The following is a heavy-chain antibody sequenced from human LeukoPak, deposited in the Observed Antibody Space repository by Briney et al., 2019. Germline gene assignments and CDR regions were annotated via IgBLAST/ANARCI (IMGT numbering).Heavy chain of an antibody. CDR1: GYTFTGYY. J-gene: IGHJ4*02. D-gene: IGHD2-2*01. Sequence: ASVKVSCKTSGYTFTGYYMHWVRQAPGQGLEWMGWINPNNGGTNYAQKFQGRVTMTRDTSISTAYMELSRLRSDDTAVYYCARGTHIVVVPAAMYYWGQGTLVTVSS. V-gene: IGHV1-2*02. CDR2: INPNNGGT. CDR3: ARGTHIVVVPAAMYY.